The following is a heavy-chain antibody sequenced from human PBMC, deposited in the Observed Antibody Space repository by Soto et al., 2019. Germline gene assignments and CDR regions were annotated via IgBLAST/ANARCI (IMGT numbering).Heavy chain of an antibody. D-gene: IGHD3-3*01. Sequence: GESLKISCAASGFTFSSYAMSWVRQAPGKGLEWVSAISGSGGSTYYADSVKGRFTISRDNSKNTLYLQMNSLRAEDTAVYYCAKGVVIIPNYYYYYMDVWGKGTTVTVSS. CDR3: AKGVVIIPNYYYYYMDV. CDR1: GFTFSSYA. J-gene: IGHJ6*03. V-gene: IGHV3-23*01. CDR2: ISGSGGST.